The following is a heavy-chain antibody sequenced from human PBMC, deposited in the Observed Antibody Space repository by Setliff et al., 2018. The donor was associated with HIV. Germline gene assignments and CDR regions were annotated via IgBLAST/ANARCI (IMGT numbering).Heavy chain of an antibody. CDR1: GASVNSDDFH. D-gene: IGHD3-10*01. V-gene: IGHV4-30-4*01. CDR3: ARVPFGSGSYYFDF. J-gene: IGHJ4*02. CDR2: IYYSGDT. Sequence: SETLSLTCTVSGASVNSDDFHWSWIRQTPGKGLEWIGYIYYSGDTYYNATIQSRATILLDTSKNQFFLTLTSVTAADPTVYFCARVPFGSGSYYFDFWGQGTLVTVSS.